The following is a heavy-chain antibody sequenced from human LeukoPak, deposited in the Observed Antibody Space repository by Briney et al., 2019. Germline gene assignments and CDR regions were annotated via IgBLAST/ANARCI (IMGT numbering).Heavy chain of an antibody. J-gene: IGHJ4*02. CDR1: GFTFSSYG. V-gene: IGHV3-30*18. CDR3: AKDLGLLRRDGYNLGS. D-gene: IGHD5-24*01. CDR2: ISYDGSNK. Sequence: GRSLRLSCAASGFTFSSYGMHWVHQAPGKGLEWVAVISYDGSNKYYADSVKGRFTISRDNSKNTLYLQMNSLRAEDTAVYYCAKDLGLLRRDGYNLGSWGQGTLVTVSS.